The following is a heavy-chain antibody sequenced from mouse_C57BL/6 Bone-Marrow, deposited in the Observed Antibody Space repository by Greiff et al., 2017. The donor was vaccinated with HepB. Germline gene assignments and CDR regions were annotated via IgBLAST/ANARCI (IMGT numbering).Heavy chain of an antibody. J-gene: IGHJ2*01. CDR1: GFNIKDDY. V-gene: IGHV14-4*01. Sequence: EVQLQESGAELVRPGASVKLSCTASGFNIKDDYMHWVKQRPEQGLEWIGWIDPENGDTEYASKFQGKATITADTSSNTAYLQLSSLTSEDTAVYYCTTSPLHGYYFDYWGQGTTLTVSS. CDR2: IDPENGDT. CDR3: TTSPLHGYYFDY.